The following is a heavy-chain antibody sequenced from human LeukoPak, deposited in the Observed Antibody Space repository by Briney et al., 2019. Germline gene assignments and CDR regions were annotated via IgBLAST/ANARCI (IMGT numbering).Heavy chain of an antibody. CDR3: AKAPYAGYDYPFDY. CDR2: INPTGGST. V-gene: IGHV1-46*01. D-gene: IGHD5-12*01. CDR1: GYTFTSYY. Sequence: ASVKVSCKASGYTFTSYYMHWVRQAPGQGLEWMGMINPTGGSTNYAQKFQGRVTMTRDTSTSTVYMEPSSLRSEDTAVYYCAKAPYAGYDYPFDYWGQGTLVTVSS. J-gene: IGHJ4*02.